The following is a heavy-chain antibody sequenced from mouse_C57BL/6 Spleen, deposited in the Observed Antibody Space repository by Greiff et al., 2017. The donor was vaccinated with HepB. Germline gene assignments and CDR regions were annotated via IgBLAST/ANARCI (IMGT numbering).Heavy chain of an antibody. D-gene: IGHD1-1*01. CDR1: GFTFSSYA. V-gene: IGHV5-4*01. CDR2: ISDGGSYT. Sequence: EVHLVESGGGLVKPGGSLKLSCAASGFTFSSYAMSWVRQTPEKRLEWVATISDGGSYTYYPDNVKGRFTISRDNAKNNRYLQMSHLKSEDTAMYYCAREGAVVNYAMDYWGQGTSVTVSS. J-gene: IGHJ4*01. CDR3: AREGAVVNYAMDY.